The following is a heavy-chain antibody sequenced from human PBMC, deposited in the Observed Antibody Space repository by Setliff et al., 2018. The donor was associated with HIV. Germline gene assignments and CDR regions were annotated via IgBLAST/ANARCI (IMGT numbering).Heavy chain of an antibody. V-gene: IGHV4-31*01. Sequence: PSETLSLTCTASGGSISGGVHYWGWIHQHPGKGLEWIGYIHYSGSTYYHPSLKSQVTISVDTSKNRLSLKLSSVTAADAAVYYCGRAMSGSWYIDGFDIWGQGTVVTVSS. D-gene: IGHD6-13*01. CDR1: GGSISGGVHY. J-gene: IGHJ3*02. CDR2: IHYSGST. CDR3: GRAMSGSWYIDGFDI.